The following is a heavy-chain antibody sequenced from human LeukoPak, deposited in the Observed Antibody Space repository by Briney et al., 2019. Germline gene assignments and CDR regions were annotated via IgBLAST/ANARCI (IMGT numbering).Heavy chain of an antibody. D-gene: IGHD3-10*01. CDR3: AKDEGDYYGSGSYDY. CDR1: GFTFSSYG. CDR2: IRHDGSNK. Sequence: GGSLRLSCAASGFTFSSYGMHWVRQAPGKGLEWVAFIRHDGSNKYYADSVKGRFTISRDNSKNTLYLQMNSLRAEDTAVYYCAKDEGDYYGSGSYDYWGQGTLVTVSS. J-gene: IGHJ4*02. V-gene: IGHV3-30*02.